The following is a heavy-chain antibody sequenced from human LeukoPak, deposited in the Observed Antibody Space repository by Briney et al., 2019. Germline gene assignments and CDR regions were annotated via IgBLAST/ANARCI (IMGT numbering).Heavy chain of an antibody. D-gene: IGHD6-13*01. CDR2: IIPILGIA. J-gene: IGHJ4*02. CDR3: ATQKSIAAAIDY. CDR1: VGPXSRYA. Sequence: ASVKVSCKASVGPXSRYAISGVRQAPGQPLEWMGRIIPILGIANYAQKFQGRVTITADKSTSTAYMELSSLRSEDTVVYYWATQKSIAAAIDYWGQGTLVTVSS. V-gene: IGHV1-69*04.